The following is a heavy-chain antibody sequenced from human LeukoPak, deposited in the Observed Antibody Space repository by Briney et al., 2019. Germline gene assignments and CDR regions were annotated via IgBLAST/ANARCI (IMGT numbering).Heavy chain of an antibody. D-gene: IGHD1-7*01. CDR2: IYYSGST. V-gene: IGHV4-31*03. J-gene: IGHJ4*02. CDR3: ARGSNWNYGIFDY. Sequence: PSQTLSLTCTVSGGSISSGGYYWSWIRQHPGKGLEWIGYIYYSGSTYYNPSLKSRVTISVDTSKNQFSLKLSSVTAADTAVYYCARGSNWNYGIFDYWGQGTLVTVSS. CDR1: GGSISSGGYY.